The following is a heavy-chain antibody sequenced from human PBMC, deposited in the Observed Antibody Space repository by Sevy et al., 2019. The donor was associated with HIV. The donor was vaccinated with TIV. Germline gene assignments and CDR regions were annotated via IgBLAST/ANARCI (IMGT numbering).Heavy chain of an antibody. J-gene: IGHJ6*02. CDR3: ARGDFLSGYYYGMDV. D-gene: IGHD3-3*01. CDR1: GDSVSSNSAA. V-gene: IGHV6-1*01. CDR2: TYYRSKWYN. Sequence: SQTLSLTCAISGDSVSSNSAAWNWIRQSPSRGLEWLGRTYYRSKWYNDYAESVKSRITINPDITKNQCSLQLNSVTPVDTAVYYCARGDFLSGYYYGMDVWGQGTTVTVSS.